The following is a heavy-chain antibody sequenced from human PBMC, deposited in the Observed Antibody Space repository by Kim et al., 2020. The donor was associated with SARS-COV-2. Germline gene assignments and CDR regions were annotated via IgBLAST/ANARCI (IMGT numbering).Heavy chain of an antibody. D-gene: IGHD5-12*01. V-gene: IGHV3-9*01. CDR3: AKDISGGYRYAYYFDY. CDR1: GFTFDDYA. Sequence: GGSLRLSCAASGFTFDDYAMHWVRQAPGKGLEWVSGISWNSGNIGYADSVKGRFTISRDDAKNALYLQMNSLRAEDTAFYYCAKDISGGYRYAYYFDYWGQGILVTVSS. CDR2: ISWNSGNI. J-gene: IGHJ4*02.